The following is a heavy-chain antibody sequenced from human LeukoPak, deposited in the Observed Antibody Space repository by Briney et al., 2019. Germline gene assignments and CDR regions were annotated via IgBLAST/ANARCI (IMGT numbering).Heavy chain of an antibody. Sequence: SETLSLTCAVYSGSFSGYYWSWIRQPPGKGLEWIGEINHSGSTNYNPSLKSLVTISVDTSKNQFSLKLSSVTAADTAVYYCARQTGSGLLIPPGGQGTLVTVSS. J-gene: IGHJ4*02. CDR2: INHSGST. D-gene: IGHD2-21*01. V-gene: IGHV4-34*01. CDR1: SGSFSGYY. CDR3: ARQTGSGLLIPP.